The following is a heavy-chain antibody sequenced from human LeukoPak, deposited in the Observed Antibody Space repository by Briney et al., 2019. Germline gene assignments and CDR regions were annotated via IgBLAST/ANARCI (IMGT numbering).Heavy chain of an antibody. CDR3: ARERPETYYYDSSGYDN. CDR1: GGSISSYY. CDR2: IYYSGST. J-gene: IGHJ4*02. D-gene: IGHD3-22*01. Sequence: SETLSLTCTVSGGSISSYYWSWIRQPPGKGLEWIGYIYYSGSTKYNPYLKSRVTMSVDTSKNQFSLKVRSVTAEDTAVYYCARERPETYYYDSSGYDNWGQGTLVTVSS. V-gene: IGHV4-59*01.